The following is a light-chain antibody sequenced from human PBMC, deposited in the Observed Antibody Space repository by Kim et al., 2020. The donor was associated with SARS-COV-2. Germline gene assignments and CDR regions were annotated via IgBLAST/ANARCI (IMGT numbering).Light chain of an antibody. CDR1: KLGDKY. Sequence: VSPGKTASITCSGDKLGDKYVCWYQQKSGLSPLMVIYQDKKRPSGIPERFSGSNSGNTATLTISGTQAMDEGDYYCQAWDSDSAEVFGGGTQLTVL. V-gene: IGLV3-1*01. CDR2: QDK. CDR3: QAWDSDSAEV. J-gene: IGLJ3*02.